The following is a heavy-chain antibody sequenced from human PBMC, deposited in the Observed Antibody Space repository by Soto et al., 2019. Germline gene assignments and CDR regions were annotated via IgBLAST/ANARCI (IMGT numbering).Heavy chain of an antibody. D-gene: IGHD3-3*01. CDR3: AREQFLEWLSVYYFDY. CDR1: GFTVSRNY. CDR2: IYSGGST. J-gene: IGHJ4*02. Sequence: GGSLRLSCAASGFTVSRNYMSWVRQAPGKGLEWVSVIYSGGSTYYADPVKGRLTISIDNSKNTLYLQMNSLRAEDTAVYYCAREQFLEWLSVYYFDYWGQGTLVTVSS. V-gene: IGHV3-66*01.